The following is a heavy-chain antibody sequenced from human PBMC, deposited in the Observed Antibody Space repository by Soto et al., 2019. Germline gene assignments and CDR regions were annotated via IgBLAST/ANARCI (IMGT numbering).Heavy chain of an antibody. CDR1: GFTFSSYA. D-gene: IGHD6-13*01. CDR2: ISYDGSSK. CDR3: ARDRIAAAGNWFDP. Sequence: QVQLVESGGGVVQPGRSLRLSCAASGFTFSSYAMHWVRQAPGKGLEWVAVISYDGSSKYYADSVKGRFTISRDNSKNTLYLQMNSLRAEDTAVYYCARDRIAAAGNWFDPWGQGTLVTVSS. J-gene: IGHJ5*02. V-gene: IGHV3-30-3*01.